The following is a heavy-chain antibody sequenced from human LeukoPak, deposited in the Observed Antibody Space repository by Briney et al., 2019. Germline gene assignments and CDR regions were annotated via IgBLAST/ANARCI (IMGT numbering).Heavy chain of an antibody. J-gene: IGHJ6*03. CDR2: INPSGGST. D-gene: IGHD6-13*01. CDR3: ARGVDGGSSSWYLSTYYYYYMDV. Sequence: ASVKVSCKASGYTFTSYYMHWVRQAPGQGLEWMGIINPSGGSTSYAQKFQGRVTMTRDMSTSTVYMELSSLRSEDTAVYYCARGVDGGSSSWYLSTYYYYYMDVWGKGTTVTISS. CDR1: GYTFTSYY. V-gene: IGHV1-46*01.